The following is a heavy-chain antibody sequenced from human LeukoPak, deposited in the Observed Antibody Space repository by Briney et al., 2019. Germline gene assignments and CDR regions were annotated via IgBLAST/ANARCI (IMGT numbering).Heavy chain of an antibody. J-gene: IGHJ3*02. Sequence: GGSLRLSCAASGFTFSSYIMNWVRQAPGKGLEWVSSISSSSSYIYYADSVKGRFTISRDNAKNSLYLQMNSLRAEDTAVYYCARGKEVWGSYRYGAFDIWGQGTMVTVSS. D-gene: IGHD3-16*02. CDR2: ISSSSSYI. CDR1: GFTFSSYI. CDR3: ARGKEVWGSYRYGAFDI. V-gene: IGHV3-21*01.